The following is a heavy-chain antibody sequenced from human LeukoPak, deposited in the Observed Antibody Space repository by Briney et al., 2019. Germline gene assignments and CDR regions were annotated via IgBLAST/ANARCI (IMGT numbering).Heavy chain of an antibody. CDR1: GASISSYY. D-gene: IGHD3-22*01. Sequence: SETLSLTCTVSGASISSYYWSWIRQPPGKGLEWIGNIYYSGSTNYNPSLKSRAPISVDTSKNQFSLKLSSVTAADTAVYYCTRGSIAYYYMDVWGKGTTVTVSS. V-gene: IGHV4-59*01. J-gene: IGHJ6*03. CDR3: TRGSIAYYYMDV. CDR2: IYYSGST.